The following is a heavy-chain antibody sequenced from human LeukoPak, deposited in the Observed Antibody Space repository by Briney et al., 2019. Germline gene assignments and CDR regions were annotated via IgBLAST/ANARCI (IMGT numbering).Heavy chain of an antibody. Sequence: ASVKVSCKASGYTFTGYYIHWVRQAPGQGLEWMGWINPNSGGTHYAQKFQGRVTMTRDTSISTAYMELRRLRSDDTAVYYCAADPYYYDSSGYDYWRQGTLVTVSS. CDR3: AADPYYYDSSGYDY. V-gene: IGHV1-2*02. D-gene: IGHD3-22*01. J-gene: IGHJ4*02. CDR1: GYTFTGYY. CDR2: INPNSGGT.